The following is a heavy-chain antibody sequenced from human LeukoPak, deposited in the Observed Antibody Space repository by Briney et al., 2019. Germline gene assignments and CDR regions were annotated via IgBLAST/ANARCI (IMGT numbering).Heavy chain of an antibody. D-gene: IGHD5-18*01. V-gene: IGHV1-24*01. CDR1: GSSLSELS. CDR3: AAGRPYSLLDY. J-gene: IGHJ4*02. Sequence: ASVKVSCTVSGSSLSELSLYWVRQAPGKGLEWMGGFDVIDSETFYAQKFQGRVTMLEGSSTDTAYMELRSLTSDATALYYCAAGRPYSLLDYWGQGTLVTVSS. CDR2: FDVIDSET.